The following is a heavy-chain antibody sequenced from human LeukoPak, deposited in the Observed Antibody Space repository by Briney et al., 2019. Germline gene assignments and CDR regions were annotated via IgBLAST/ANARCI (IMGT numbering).Heavy chain of an antibody. CDR2: INSDGSST. V-gene: IGHV3-74*01. CDR3: TRVFVGDEYSSSGY. J-gene: IGHJ4*02. Sequence: GGSLRLSCAASGFTFSRYYMHWVRQAQGKGLVWVSSINSDGSSTTYEDYVKGRFTIYRDNDKNKMYLQMNSLKVEDTAVYYCTRVFVGDEYSSSGYWGQGTLVTVSS. D-gene: IGHD6-13*01. CDR1: GFTFSRYY.